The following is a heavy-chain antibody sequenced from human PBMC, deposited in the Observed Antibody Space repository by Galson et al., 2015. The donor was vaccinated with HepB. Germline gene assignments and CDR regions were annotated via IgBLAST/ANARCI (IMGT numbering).Heavy chain of an antibody. CDR1: GGSFSGYY. D-gene: IGHD6-19*01. V-gene: IGHV4-34*01. CDR2: INHSGST. J-gene: IGHJ5*02. Sequence: ETLSLTCAVYGGSFSGYYWSWIRQPPGKGLEWIGEINHSGSTNYNPSLKSRVTISVDTSKNQFSLKLSSVTAADTAVYYCARGVYGYSSALVDDPWGQGTLVTVSS. CDR3: ARGVYGYSSALVDDP.